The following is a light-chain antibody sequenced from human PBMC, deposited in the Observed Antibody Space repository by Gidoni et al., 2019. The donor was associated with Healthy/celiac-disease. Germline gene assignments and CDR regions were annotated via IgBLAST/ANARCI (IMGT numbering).Light chain of an antibody. Sequence: DSQLTQSPSFLSASVGDRVTITCRASQGISSYLAWYQQKPGKAPKLLIYAASTLQSGVPSRFSGSGSWTEFTLTISSLQPEDFATYYCQQLNSYPPYTFGQGTKLEIK. CDR2: AAS. CDR1: QGISSY. CDR3: QQLNSYPPYT. J-gene: IGKJ2*01. V-gene: IGKV1-9*01.